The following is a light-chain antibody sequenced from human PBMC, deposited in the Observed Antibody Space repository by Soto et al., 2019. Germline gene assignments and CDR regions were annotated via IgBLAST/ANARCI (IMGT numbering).Light chain of an antibody. CDR2: EVS. V-gene: IGLV2-14*01. J-gene: IGLJ1*01. Sequence: QSALTQPASVSGSPGQSITISCTGTSSDVGAYNFVSWCQQHPGKAPKLILYEVSDRPSGVSNRFSGSKSGNTASLTISGLQAEDEADYYCSSYSSTSTYVFGTGTKV. CDR3: SSYSSTSTYV. CDR1: SSDVGAYNF.